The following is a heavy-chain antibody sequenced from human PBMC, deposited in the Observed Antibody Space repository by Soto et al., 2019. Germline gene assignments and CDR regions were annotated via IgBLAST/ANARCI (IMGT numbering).Heavy chain of an antibody. V-gene: IGHV4-39*01. Sequence: PSETLSLTCTASGGSISSSSYYWGWIRQPPGKGLEWIGSIYYSGSTYYNPSLKSRVTISVDTSKNQFSLKLSSVTAADTAVYYCARRPPRYCSGGSCYGFDYWGQGTLVTVSS. D-gene: IGHD2-15*01. CDR1: GGSISSSSYY. CDR2: IYYSGST. CDR3: ARRPPRYCSGGSCYGFDY. J-gene: IGHJ4*02.